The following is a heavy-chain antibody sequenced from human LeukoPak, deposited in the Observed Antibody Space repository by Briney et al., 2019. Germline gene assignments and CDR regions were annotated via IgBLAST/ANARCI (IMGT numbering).Heavy chain of an antibody. CDR3: ARVPPDYYDSSGYTYYFDY. J-gene: IGHJ4*02. V-gene: IGHV1-18*01. CDR1: GYTFTSYG. CDR2: ISAYNGNT. Sequence: GASVKVSCKASGYTFTSYGISWVRQAPGQGLEWMGWISAYNGNTNYAQKLQGRVTMTTDTSTSTAYMELRSLRSDDTAVYYCARVPPDYYDSSGYTYYFDYWGQGTLVTVS. D-gene: IGHD3-22*01.